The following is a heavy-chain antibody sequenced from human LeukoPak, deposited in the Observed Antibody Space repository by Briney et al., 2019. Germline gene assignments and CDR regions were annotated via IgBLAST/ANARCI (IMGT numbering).Heavy chain of an antibody. Sequence: PGGSLRLSCAASGFTFSDYYMSWIRQAPGKGLEWVSYISSSGSTIYYADSVKGRFTISRDNAKNSLYLQMNSLRAEDTAVYYCARARDCSSTSCYIGRWFDPWGQGTLVTVSS. D-gene: IGHD2-2*02. CDR1: GFTFSDYY. CDR3: ARARDCSSTSCYIGRWFDP. J-gene: IGHJ5*02. CDR2: ISSSGSTI. V-gene: IGHV3-11*04.